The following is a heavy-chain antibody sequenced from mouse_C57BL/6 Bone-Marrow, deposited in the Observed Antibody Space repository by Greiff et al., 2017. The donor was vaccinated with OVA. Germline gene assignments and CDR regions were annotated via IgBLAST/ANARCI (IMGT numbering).Heavy chain of an antibody. J-gene: IGHJ2*01. D-gene: IGHD1-1*01. CDR3: ARWYYGSRDLDY. CDR1: GYTFTSYW. V-gene: IGHV1-55*01. CDR2: IYPGSGST. Sequence: QVQLKQPGAELVKPGASVKMSCKASGYTFTSYWITWVKQRPGQGLEWIGDIYPGSGSTNYNEKFKSKATLTVDTSSSTAYMQLSSLTSEDSAVYYCARWYYGSRDLDYWGQGTTLTVSS.